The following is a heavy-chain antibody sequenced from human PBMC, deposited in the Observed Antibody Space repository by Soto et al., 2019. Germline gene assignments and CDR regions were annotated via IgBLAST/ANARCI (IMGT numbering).Heavy chain of an antibody. CDR3: ARGGATVMIDY. V-gene: IGHV4-31*03. J-gene: IGHJ4*02. CDR2: IYYSGST. CDR1: CGSISSGGYY. D-gene: IGHD4-17*01. Sequence: SETLSLTCTVSCGSISSGGYYWSWIRQHPGKGLEWIGYIYYSGSTYYNPSLKSRVTISVDTSKNQFSLKLSSVTAADTAVYYCARGGATVMIDYWGQGTLVTVSS.